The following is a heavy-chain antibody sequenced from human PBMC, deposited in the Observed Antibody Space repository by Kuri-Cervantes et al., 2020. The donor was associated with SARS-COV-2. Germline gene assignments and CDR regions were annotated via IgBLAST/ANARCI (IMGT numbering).Heavy chain of an antibody. D-gene: IGHD2-21*01. CDR2: ISYDGSTK. CDR1: GFPFISTA. J-gene: IGHJ6*01. CDR3: VKDRQGLGYSGMDV. Sequence: LKISCAASGFPFISTAMHWVRQAPGKGLEWVAVISYDGSTKYYADSVKGRITISRDNSKDTLSLQMNSLRAEDAALYYCVKDRQGLGYSGMDVWGPGATVTVSS. V-gene: IGHV3-30*18.